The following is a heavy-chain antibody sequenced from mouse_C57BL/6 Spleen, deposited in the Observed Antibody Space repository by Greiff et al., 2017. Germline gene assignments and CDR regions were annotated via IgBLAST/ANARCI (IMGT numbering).Heavy chain of an antibody. CDR3: ARGSNYYGSSYVDY. CDR2: INPYNGGT. D-gene: IGHD1-1*01. Sequence: EVQLQQSGPVLVKPGASVKMSCKASGYTFTDYYMNWVKQSHGKSLEWIGVINPYNGGTSYNQKFKGKATLTVDKSSSTAYMELNSLTSQDSAVYYCARGSNYYGSSYVDYWGQGTTLTVSS. J-gene: IGHJ2*01. V-gene: IGHV1-19*01. CDR1: GYTFTDYY.